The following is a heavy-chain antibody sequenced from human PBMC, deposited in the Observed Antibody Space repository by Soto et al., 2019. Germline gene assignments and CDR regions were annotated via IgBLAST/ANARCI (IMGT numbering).Heavy chain of an antibody. CDR3: ARDGIAARPTPDY. D-gene: IGHD6-6*01. CDR1: GYTFTSYG. J-gene: IGHJ4*02. Sequence: QVQLVQSGAEVKKPGASVKVSCKASGYTFTSYGINWVRQAPVQGLEWMGWISGYNGNTKYAQKLQGRVTTTTVTSTSTAYMELRSLRSDDTAFYACARDGIAARPTPDYWGQGTLVTFSS. CDR2: ISGYNGNT. V-gene: IGHV1-18*01.